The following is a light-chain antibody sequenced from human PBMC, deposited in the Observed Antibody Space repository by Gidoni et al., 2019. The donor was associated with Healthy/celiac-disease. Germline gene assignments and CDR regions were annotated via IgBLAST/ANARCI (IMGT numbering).Light chain of an antibody. CDR3: QQSYSTPFT. CDR2: AAS. J-gene: IGKJ3*01. Sequence: DIQMTQSPSSLSASVGDRVTITCRASQSISSYVNWYQQKPGKAPKLLIYAASSLQSGVPSRFSGSGSGTDFTLTISSLQPEDFATYSCQQSYSTPFTFGPGTKMDIK. V-gene: IGKV1-39*01. CDR1: QSISSY.